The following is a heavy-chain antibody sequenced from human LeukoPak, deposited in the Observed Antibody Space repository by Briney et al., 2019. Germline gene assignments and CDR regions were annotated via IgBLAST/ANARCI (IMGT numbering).Heavy chain of an antibody. V-gene: IGHV3-13*04. CDR3: ARGRGWGTFDI. D-gene: IGHD3-10*01. Sequence: PGGSLRLSCAASGFTFSNYDMHWVRQGTGKGLEWVSAIGTAGDTYYPGSVKGRFTTSRENAKNSLYLQMNSLRGGDTAVYYCARGRGWGTFDIWGQGTMVTVSS. CDR2: IGTAGDT. CDR1: GFTFSNYD. J-gene: IGHJ3*02.